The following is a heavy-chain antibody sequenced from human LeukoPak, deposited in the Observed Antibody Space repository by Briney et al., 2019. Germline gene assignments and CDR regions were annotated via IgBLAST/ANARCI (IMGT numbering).Heavy chain of an antibody. CDR3: ARALRYFDWLFDY. V-gene: IGHV4-59*01. D-gene: IGHD3-9*01. CDR2: IYYSGST. CDR1: GGSISSYY. J-gene: IGHJ4*02. Sequence: SETLPLTCTVSGGSISSYYWSWIRQPPGKGLEWIGYIYYSGSTNYNPSLKSRVTISVDTSKNQFSLKLSSVTAADTAVYYCARALRYFDWLFDYWGQGTLVTVSS.